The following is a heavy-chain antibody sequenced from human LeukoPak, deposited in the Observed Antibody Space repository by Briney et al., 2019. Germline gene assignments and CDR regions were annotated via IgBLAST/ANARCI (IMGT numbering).Heavy chain of an antibody. CDR1: GFTFSSYE. Sequence: PGGSLRLSCAASGFTFSSYEMNWVRQAPGKGLEWVSYISSSGSTIYYADSVKGRFTISRDNAKNSLYLQMNSLRAEDTAVYYCARAYSSSSIIAEYFQHWGQGTLVTVSS. V-gene: IGHV3-48*03. D-gene: IGHD6-13*01. J-gene: IGHJ1*01. CDR2: ISSSGSTI. CDR3: ARAYSSSSIIAEYFQH.